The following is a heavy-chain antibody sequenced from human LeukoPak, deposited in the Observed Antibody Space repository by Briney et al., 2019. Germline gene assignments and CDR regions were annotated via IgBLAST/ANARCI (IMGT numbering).Heavy chain of an antibody. J-gene: IGHJ4*02. CDR3: ASQPPGSFYFGY. Sequence: KSSETLSLTCTVSGGSISSYYWSWIRQPPGKGLEWIGYIYYSGSTNYDPSLKSRVTISVDTSKNQFSLKLSSVTAADTAVYYCASQPPGSFYFGYWGQGTLVTVSS. CDR2: IYYSGST. V-gene: IGHV4-59*01. CDR1: GGSISSYY. D-gene: IGHD2-15*01.